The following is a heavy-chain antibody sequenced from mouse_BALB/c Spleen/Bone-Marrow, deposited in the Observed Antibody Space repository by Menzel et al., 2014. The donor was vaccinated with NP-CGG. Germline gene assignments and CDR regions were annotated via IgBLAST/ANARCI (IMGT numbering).Heavy chain of an antibody. D-gene: IGHD2-1*01. CDR2: INPSTGYT. CDR3: ARYGNYGDYFDY. V-gene: IGHV1-7*01. Sequence: QVQLKQSGAEPAKPGASVKMSCKASGYTFTSYWMHWVKQRPGQGLEWIGYINPSTGYTEYNQKFKDKATLTADKSSSTAYMQLSSLTSEDSAVYCCARYGNYGDYFDYWGQGTTLTVSS. J-gene: IGHJ2*01. CDR1: GYTFTSYW.